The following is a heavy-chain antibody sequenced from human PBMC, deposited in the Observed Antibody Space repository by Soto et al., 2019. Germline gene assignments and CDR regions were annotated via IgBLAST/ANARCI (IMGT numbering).Heavy chain of an antibody. J-gene: IGHJ4*02. Sequence: QVQLVESGGGLVKPGGSLRLSCAASGFTFSGYHMTWIRQAPGKGLEWASYISSSGTTIYYADSVKGRFTISRDNAKNSRDLQMNSLRADNTAMYDCARLIGYCSGGRCYSCHLDYWGQGTLVTVSS. D-gene: IGHD2-15*01. CDR3: ARLIGYCSGGRCYSCHLDY. CDR1: GFTFSGYH. CDR2: ISSSGTTI. V-gene: IGHV3-11*01.